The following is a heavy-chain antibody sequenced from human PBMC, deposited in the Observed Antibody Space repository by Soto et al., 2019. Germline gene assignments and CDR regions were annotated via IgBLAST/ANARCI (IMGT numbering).Heavy chain of an antibody. D-gene: IGHD1-26*01. J-gene: IGHJ3*02. Sequence: SGPTLVNPTQTLTLTCTFSGFSLSTSGVGVGWIRQPPGKALEWLALIYWNDDKYYSTSLKTRLTISKDTSKNQVVLTMTNMDPVDTATYYCARIILVGATIRGAFDIWGQGTMVTVSS. V-gene: IGHV2-70*01. CDR1: GFSLSTSGVG. CDR2: IYWNDDK. CDR3: ARIILVGATIRGAFDI.